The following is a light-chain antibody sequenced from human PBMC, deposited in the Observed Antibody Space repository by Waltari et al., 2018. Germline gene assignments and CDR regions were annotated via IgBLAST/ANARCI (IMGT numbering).Light chain of an antibody. CDR2: DDS. J-gene: IGLJ1*01. CDR1: SIGSKG. V-gene: IGLV3-21*04. Sequence: SYVLTQPPSVSVAPGKTARITCGGDSIGSKGVHWYQQKPGQAPVVVIHDDSDRSSGIPERFYGANSGKTATLTITGVEAGDEADYYCQVWDTSSDHPFVFGTGTEVTVL. CDR3: QVWDTSSDHPFV.